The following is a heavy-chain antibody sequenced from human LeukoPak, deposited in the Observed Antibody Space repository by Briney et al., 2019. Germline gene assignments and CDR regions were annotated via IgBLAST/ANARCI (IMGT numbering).Heavy chain of an antibody. CDR1: GFTFSDYY. V-gene: IGHV3-11*06. J-gene: IGHJ4*02. CDR2: ISSSSSYT. Sequence: PGGSLTLSCAASGFTFSDYYMSWIRQAPGKGLEWVSYISSSSSYTNYADSVKGRFTISRDNAKNSLYLQMNSLRAEDTAVYYCARGRTGTPFDYWGQGTLVTVSS. CDR3: ARGRTGTPFDY. D-gene: IGHD1-1*01.